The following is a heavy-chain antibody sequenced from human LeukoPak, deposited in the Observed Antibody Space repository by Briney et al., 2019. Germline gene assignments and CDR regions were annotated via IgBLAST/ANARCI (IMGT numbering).Heavy chain of an antibody. CDR2: IYYSGST. J-gene: IGHJ4*02. D-gene: IGHD3-3*01. CDR3: ARTTYYDFWSGYYTGFNFDY. CDR1: GGSISSSSYY. V-gene: IGHV4-39*07. Sequence: PSETLSLTCTVSGGSISSSSYYWGWIRQPPGKGLEWIGSIYYSGSTYYNPSLKSRVTISVDTSKNQFSLKLSSVTAADTAVYYCARTTYYDFWSGYYTGFNFDYWGQGTLVTVSS.